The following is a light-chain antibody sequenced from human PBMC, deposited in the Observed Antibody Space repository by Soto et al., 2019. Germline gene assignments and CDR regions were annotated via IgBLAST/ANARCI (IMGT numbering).Light chain of an antibody. CDR3: QQYDNLPLT. Sequence: DIQMTQSPSSLSASVGDRVTITCQASQDISNYLNWYQQKPGKAPKLLIYDASNLETVVPSRFSGSGSGTDFTFTISSLQPEVIATYYCQQYDNLPLTFGPGTKVDIK. J-gene: IGKJ3*01. CDR2: DAS. CDR1: QDISNY. V-gene: IGKV1-33*01.